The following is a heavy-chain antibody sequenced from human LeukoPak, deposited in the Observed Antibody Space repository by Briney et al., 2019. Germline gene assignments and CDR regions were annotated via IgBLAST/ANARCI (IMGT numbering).Heavy chain of an antibody. V-gene: IGHV4-39*01. CDR2: IYYSGST. CDR1: GGSISSSSYY. CDR3: ARRTVGPSGSVVWFDP. Sequence: PSETLSLTCTVSGGSISSSSYYWGWIRQPPGKGLEWIGSIYYSGSTYYNPSLKSRVTISVDTSKNQFSLKLSSVTAADTAVYYCARRTVGPSGSVVWFDPWGQGTLVTVSS. D-gene: IGHD1-26*01. J-gene: IGHJ5*02.